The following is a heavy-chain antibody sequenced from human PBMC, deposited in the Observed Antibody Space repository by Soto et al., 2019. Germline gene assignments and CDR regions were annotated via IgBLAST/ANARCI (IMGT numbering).Heavy chain of an antibody. CDR3: PRGGVRWFVT. CDR2: IYYSGST. Sequence: PSETLSLTCTVSGGSISSYYWSWIRQPPGKGLEWIGYIYYSGSTNYNPSLKSRVTISLDTSKNQFSLKLSSVTAADPGLYSCPRGGVRWFVTGCQGTLVTVSS. D-gene: IGHD1-26*01. J-gene: IGHJ5*01. CDR1: GGSISSYY. V-gene: IGHV4-59*08.